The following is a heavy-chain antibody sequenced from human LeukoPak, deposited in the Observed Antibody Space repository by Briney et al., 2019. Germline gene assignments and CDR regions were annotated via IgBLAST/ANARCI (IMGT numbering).Heavy chain of an antibody. J-gene: IGHJ6*03. D-gene: IGHD2-15*01. CDR3: AKDQAGCSGGSCYPWDYYYYYYMDV. V-gene: IGHV3-23*01. Sequence: WGSLRLSCAASGFTCSSYARSWVRQAPGNGLEWVSAIIGSGGSTDYADSGKGRFTISRHNYKTTLYLQMNSLRAEDTAVYYCAKDQAGCSGGSCYPWDYYYYYYMDVWGKGTTVTVSS. CDR2: IIGSGGST. CDR1: GFTCSSYA.